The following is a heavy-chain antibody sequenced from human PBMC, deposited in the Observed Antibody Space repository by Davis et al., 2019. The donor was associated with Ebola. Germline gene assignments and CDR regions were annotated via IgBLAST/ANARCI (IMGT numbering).Heavy chain of an antibody. V-gene: IGHV1-3*01. Sequence: AASVKVSCKASGYTFTSYAMHWVRQAPGQRLEWMGWINAGNGNTKYSQKFQGRVTITRDTSASIAYMELSSLRSEDTAVYYCAREGGYSSSWYGGAFDIWGQGTMVTVSS. CDR3: AREGGYSSSWYGGAFDI. CDR1: GYTFTSYA. CDR2: INAGNGNT. D-gene: IGHD6-13*01. J-gene: IGHJ3*02.